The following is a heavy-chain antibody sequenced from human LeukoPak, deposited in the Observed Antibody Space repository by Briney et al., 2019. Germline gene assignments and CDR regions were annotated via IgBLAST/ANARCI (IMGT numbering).Heavy chain of an antibody. V-gene: IGHV4-34*01. D-gene: IGHD3-10*01. Sequence: PSETLSLTCAVYGGSFSGYYWSWIRQPPGKGLEWIGEINHSGSTNYNPSLKSRVTISVDTSKNQFSLKLSSVTAADTAVYYCARLNYGSGSYYTGGYFDYWGQGTLVTVSS. J-gene: IGHJ4*02. CDR2: INHSGST. CDR1: GGSFSGYY. CDR3: ARLNYGSGSYYTGGYFDY.